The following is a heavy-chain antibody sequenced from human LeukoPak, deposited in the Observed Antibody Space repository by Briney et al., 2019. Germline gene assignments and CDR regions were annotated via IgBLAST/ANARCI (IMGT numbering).Heavy chain of an antibody. D-gene: IGHD6-13*01. J-gene: IGHJ5*02. V-gene: IGHV3-74*03. CDR3: ARGYSSSRYNWLDL. CDR1: GITFSSYW. Sequence: GGSLRLSCAASGITFSSYWMHWVRQAPGKGPMYVSRINSDGTSATYADSVKGRFIISRDNAKNTLYLQMNSLRAEDTAVYYCARGYSSSRYNWLDLWGQGTLVTVSS. CDR2: INSDGTSA.